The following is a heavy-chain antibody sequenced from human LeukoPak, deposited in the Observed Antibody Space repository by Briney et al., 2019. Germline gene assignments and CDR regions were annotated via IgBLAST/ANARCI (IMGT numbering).Heavy chain of an antibody. V-gene: IGHV4-34*01. Sequence: SETLSLTCAVYGGSFSGYYWSWIRQPPGKGLEWIGEINHSGSTNYNPSLKSRVTISVDTSKNQFSLKLGSVTAADTAVYYCARGPWVVPAAIDYWGQGTLVTVSS. CDR2: INHSGST. CDR3: ARGPWVVPAAIDY. CDR1: GGSFSGYY. J-gene: IGHJ4*02. D-gene: IGHD2-2*01.